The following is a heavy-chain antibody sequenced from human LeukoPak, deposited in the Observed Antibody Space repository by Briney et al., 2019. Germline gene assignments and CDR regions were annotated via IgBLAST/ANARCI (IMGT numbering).Heavy chain of an antibody. V-gene: IGHV3-21*01. CDR3: ARATYDSSGYHHDY. CDR1: GFTFSSYS. CDR2: VSSSSSYI. J-gene: IGHJ4*02. D-gene: IGHD3-22*01. Sequence: GGSLRLSXAASGFTFSSYSMNWVRQAPGKGLEWVSSVSSSSSYIYYADSVKGRFTISRDNAKNSLYLQMNSLRAEDTAVYYCARATYDSSGYHHDYWGQGTLVTVSS.